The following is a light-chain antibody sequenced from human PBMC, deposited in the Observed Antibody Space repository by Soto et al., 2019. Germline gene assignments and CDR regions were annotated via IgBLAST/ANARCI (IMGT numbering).Light chain of an antibody. CDR1: QTISTS. CDR2: LAS. Sequence: DIQMTQSPSTLSAFVGDRVTITCRASQTISTSLAWYQQKPGRPPKLLIYLASSLQSGVPARFSGSGPATEFTLSISSLQPDDFATYYCQQYGTSSRTFGQGTKV. J-gene: IGKJ1*01. CDR3: QQYGTSSRT. V-gene: IGKV1-5*03.